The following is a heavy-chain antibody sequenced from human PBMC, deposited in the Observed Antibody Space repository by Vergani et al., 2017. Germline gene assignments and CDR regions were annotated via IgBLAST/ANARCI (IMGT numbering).Heavy chain of an antibody. J-gene: IGHJ5*02. Sequence: QVQLQESGPGLVKPSQTLSLTCSVSGVSVSSTAFYWNWIRQPAGKGLEWSGRIYGSGNTNYNPSLVSRVTLSRDTSKNQFSLKVHSVTAADTAAYYCARVETLTDCLDPWGQGTQFIVSS. CDR1: GVSVSSTAFY. CDR3: ARVETLTDCLDP. D-gene: IGHD5-24*01. V-gene: IGHV4-61*02. CDR2: IYGSGNT.